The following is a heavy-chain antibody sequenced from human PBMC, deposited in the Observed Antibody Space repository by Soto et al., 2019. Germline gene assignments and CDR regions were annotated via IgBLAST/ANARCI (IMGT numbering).Heavy chain of an antibody. J-gene: IGHJ5*02. D-gene: IGHD6-13*01. Sequence: QVQLVQSGAEVKKPGSSVKVSCKASGGSFSSYAISWVRQAPGQGPEWMGGSIPISGSTNYAQKFQGRVTITADKSTSTAYMELSSLRSDDTAVYYCARRRRGIAAAGGDGFDPWGQGTLVIVSS. V-gene: IGHV1-69*06. CDR3: ARRRRGIAAAGGDGFDP. CDR1: GGSFSSYA. CDR2: SIPISGST.